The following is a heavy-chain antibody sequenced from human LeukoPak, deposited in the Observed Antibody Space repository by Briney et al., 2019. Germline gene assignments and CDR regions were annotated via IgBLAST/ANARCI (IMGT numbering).Heavy chain of an antibody. CDR3: AKAGGGGMTGAFDI. V-gene: IGHV3-53*01. CDR2: IYTGGST. CDR1: GLTVSSNY. D-gene: IGHD3-9*01. Sequence: GGSLRLSCAASGLTVSSNYMSWVRQAPGKGLEWVSVIYTGGSTYYADSVKGRFTISRDNSKNTLYLQMNSLRGEDRAVYYCAKAGGGGMTGAFDIWGQGTMVTVSS. J-gene: IGHJ3*02.